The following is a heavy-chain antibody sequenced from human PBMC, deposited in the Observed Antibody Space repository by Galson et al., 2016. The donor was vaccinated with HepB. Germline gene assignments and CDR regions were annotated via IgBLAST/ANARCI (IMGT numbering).Heavy chain of an antibody. Sequence: SETLSLTCTVSGGSISSGNYYWSWVRQPPGKRLEWIGDIYYSGTTNYKPSLKSRVTISVDTSKNQFSLRLSSVTAADTAVDYCARMDPALISGFDYWGQGTLVTVSS. J-gene: IGHJ4*02. D-gene: IGHD2-15*01. CDR1: GGSISSGNYY. CDR3: ARMDPALISGFDY. CDR2: IYYSGTT. V-gene: IGHV4-61*01.